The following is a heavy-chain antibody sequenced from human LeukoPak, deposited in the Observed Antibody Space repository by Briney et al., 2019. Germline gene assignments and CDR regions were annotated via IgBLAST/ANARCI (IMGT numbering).Heavy chain of an antibody. CDR1: GFTFSGYG. CDR3: ARGYYAGRGHHFEY. Sequence: PGGSLRLSCATSGFTFSGYGMHWVRQAPGKGLEWATVIWSDGSNKYYADSVKGRFTISRDNSKNTLYLQMNSLRAEDTAVYYCARGYYAGRGHHFEYWGQGTLVTVSS. D-gene: IGHD3-22*01. CDR2: IWSDGSNK. V-gene: IGHV3-33*01. J-gene: IGHJ4*02.